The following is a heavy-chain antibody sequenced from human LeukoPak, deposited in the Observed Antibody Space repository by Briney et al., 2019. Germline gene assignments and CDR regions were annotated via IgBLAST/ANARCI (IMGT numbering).Heavy chain of an antibody. D-gene: IGHD6-13*01. CDR3: ARSFRYTSSWYDPFDAFDI. V-gene: IGHV1-69*06. CDR1: GGTFSSYA. Sequence: ASVKVSCKASGGTFSSYAINWVRQAPGQGLEGMGGIIPIFGSANYAQKFQGRVTNTADKSTSTAYMELNSLRSEDTAVYYCARSFRYTSSWYDPFDAFDIWGQGTMVTVSS. J-gene: IGHJ3*02. CDR2: IIPIFGSA.